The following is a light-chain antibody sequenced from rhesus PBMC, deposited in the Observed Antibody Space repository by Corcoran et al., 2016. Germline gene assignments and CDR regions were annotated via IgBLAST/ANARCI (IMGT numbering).Light chain of an antibody. Sequence: DIQMTQSPSSLSASVGDTVTITCRASQSISSWLDWYQQKPGKAPKFLIYKASILQSGVPSRFSGSGSGTDFTLTISSLQPEDFATYYCLQYSSSPYSFGQGTKVEIK. CDR1: QSISSW. J-gene: IGKJ2*01. CDR2: KAS. CDR3: LQYSSSPYS. V-gene: IGKV1-22*01.